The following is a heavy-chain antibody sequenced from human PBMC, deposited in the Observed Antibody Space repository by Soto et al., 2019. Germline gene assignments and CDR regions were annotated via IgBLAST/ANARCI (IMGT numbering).Heavy chain of an antibody. CDR2: ISAYNGNT. J-gene: IGHJ4*02. CDR3: ARGADFGVVIYFDY. V-gene: IGHV1-18*01. CDR1: GYTFTSSG. D-gene: IGHD3-3*01. Sequence: ASVKVSCKASGYTFTSSGISWGRQAPGQGLEWMGWISAYNGNTNYAQKLQGRVTMTTDTSTSTAYMELRSLRSDDTAVYYCARGADFGVVIYFDYWGQGTLVTVSS.